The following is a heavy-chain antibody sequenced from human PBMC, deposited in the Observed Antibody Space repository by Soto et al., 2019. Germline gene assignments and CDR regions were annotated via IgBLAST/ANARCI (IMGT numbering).Heavy chain of an antibody. Sequence: GGSLRLSCAASGFTFSSYAMSWVRQAPGKGLEWVSAISGSGGSTYYADSVKGRFTISRDNSKNTLYLQMNSLRAEDTAVYYCAKDIEGSSSGEYYFDYWGQGTLVTVSS. V-gene: IGHV3-23*01. CDR1: GFTFSSYA. J-gene: IGHJ4*02. CDR2: ISGSGGST. CDR3: AKDIEGSSSGEYYFDY. D-gene: IGHD6-13*01.